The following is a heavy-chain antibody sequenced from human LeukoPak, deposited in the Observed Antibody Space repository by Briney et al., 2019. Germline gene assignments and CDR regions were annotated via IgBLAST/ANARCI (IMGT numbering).Heavy chain of an antibody. Sequence: SETLSLTCTVSGGSISSYHWSWIRQPPGKGLEWIGYIYYSGSTNYNPSLKSRVTISVDTSKNQFSLKLSSVTAADTAVYYCARDLNGSGSYPFDYWGQGTLVTVSS. J-gene: IGHJ4*02. CDR1: GGSISSYH. V-gene: IGHV4-59*01. CDR3: ARDLNGSGSYPFDY. CDR2: IYYSGST. D-gene: IGHD3-10*01.